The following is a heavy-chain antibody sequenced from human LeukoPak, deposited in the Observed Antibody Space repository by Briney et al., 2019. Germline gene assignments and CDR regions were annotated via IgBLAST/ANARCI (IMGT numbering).Heavy chain of an antibody. V-gene: IGHV1-8*02. CDR1: GYTVTGYF. CDR3: ARPLSSSWLPYYYYGMDV. J-gene: IGHJ6*02. D-gene: IGHD6-13*01. CDR2: MNPNSGNT. Sequence: AASVKVSCKTSGYTVTGYFIHWVRQATGQGLEWMGWMNPNSGNTGYAQKFQGRVTMTRNTSISTAYMELSSLRSEDTAVYYCARPLSSSWLPYYYYGMDVWGQGTTVTVSS.